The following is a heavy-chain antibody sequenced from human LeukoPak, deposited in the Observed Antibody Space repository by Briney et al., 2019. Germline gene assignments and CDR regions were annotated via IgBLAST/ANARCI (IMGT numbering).Heavy chain of an antibody. CDR2: LSGSGGNT. CDR1: GFTFSSYT. CDR3: ARDKYSFGEFDY. V-gene: IGHV3-23*01. Sequence: GGSLRLSCAASGFTFSSYTMSWVRQAPGKGLEWVSTLSGSGGNTYYADSVKGRFTFSRDTSKNMLYLQMSSLRAEDTAVYFCARDKYSFGEFDYWGQGTLVTVSS. J-gene: IGHJ4*02. D-gene: IGHD3-10*01.